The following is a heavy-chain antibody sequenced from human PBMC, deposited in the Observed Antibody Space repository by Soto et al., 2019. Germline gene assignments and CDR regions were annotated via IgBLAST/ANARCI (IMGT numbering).Heavy chain of an antibody. D-gene: IGHD3-16*02. J-gene: IGHJ4*02. Sequence: ASVKVSCKASGYTFTSYGISWVRQAPGQGLEWMGWISAYNGNTNYAQKLQGRVTMTTDTSTSTAYMELRSLRSDDTAVYYCARELWEDDYIWGSYRSCPFDYWGQGTLVTVSS. CDR2: ISAYNGNT. CDR3: ARELWEDDYIWGSYRSCPFDY. V-gene: IGHV1-18*01. CDR1: GYTFTSYG.